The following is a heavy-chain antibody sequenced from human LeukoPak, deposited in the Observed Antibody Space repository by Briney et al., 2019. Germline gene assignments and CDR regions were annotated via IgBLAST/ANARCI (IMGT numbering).Heavy chain of an antibody. D-gene: IGHD5-12*01. V-gene: IGHV1-69*04. Sequence: GSSVKVSCKAAGCAFSSYAISWGRQAPGQGLELMGMIVPILGIGNYAQKFQGRLTITADKSTLTAYMELSSLRFEDRPLYYCASWGDIVATMAGGGVDYWGQGTLVTVSS. CDR3: ASWGDIVATMAGGGVDY. J-gene: IGHJ4*02. CDR1: GCAFSSYA. CDR2: IVPILGIG.